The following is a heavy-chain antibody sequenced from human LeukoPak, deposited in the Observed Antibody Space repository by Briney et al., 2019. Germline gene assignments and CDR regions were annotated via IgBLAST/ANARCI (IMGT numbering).Heavy chain of an antibody. D-gene: IGHD5-18*01. CDR2: ISSSSSYI. J-gene: IGHJ4*02. Sequence: KSGGSLRLSCAASGFTFSSYAMSWVRQAPGKGLEWVSSISSSSSYIYYADSVKGRFTISRDNAKNSLYLQMNSLRAEDTAVYYCASVDTAMPEPAGRVDYWGQGTLVTVSS. CDR3: ASVDTAMPEPAGRVDY. V-gene: IGHV3-21*01. CDR1: GFTFSSYA.